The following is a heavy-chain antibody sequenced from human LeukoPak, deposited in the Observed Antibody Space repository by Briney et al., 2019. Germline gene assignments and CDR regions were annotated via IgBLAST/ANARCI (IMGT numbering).Heavy chain of an antibody. J-gene: IGHJ4*02. CDR1: GGSISSSNW. D-gene: IGHD4-17*01. Sequence: PSETLSLTCAVSGGSISSSNWWSWVRQPPGKVLEWMGEIYHSGSTNYNPSLKSRVTISVDKSKNQFSLKLSSVTAADTAVYYCARYDYGDFSMPPYFDYWGQGTLVTVSS. V-gene: IGHV4-4*02. CDR3: ARYDYGDFSMPPYFDY. CDR2: IYHSGST.